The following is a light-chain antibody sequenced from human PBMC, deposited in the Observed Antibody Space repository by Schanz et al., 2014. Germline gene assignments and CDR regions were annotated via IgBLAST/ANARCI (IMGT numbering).Light chain of an antibody. J-gene: IGLJ2*01. CDR1: SSDVGAYNH. CDR3: SSYTSTNTLV. V-gene: IGLV2-14*03. Sequence: QSALTQPASVSGSPGQSITISCTGTSSDVGAYNHVSWYQQHPGKAPKLIIYDVYNRPSGVSNRFSASKSGNTASLTISGLQAEDEGDYYCSSYTSTNTLVFGGGTKLTVL. CDR2: DVY.